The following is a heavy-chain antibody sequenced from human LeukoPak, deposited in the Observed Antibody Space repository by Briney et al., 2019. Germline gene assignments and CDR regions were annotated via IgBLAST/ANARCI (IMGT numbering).Heavy chain of an antibody. CDR1: GYTXTELS. D-gene: IGHD3-22*01. J-gene: IGHJ6*02. CDR3: ATDGKRGIVVVGNYYYYGMDV. Sequence: GASVKVSCKVSGYTXTELSMHGVRQAPGKGLEWMGGFDPEDGETIYAQKFQGRVTMTEDTSTDTAYMELSSLRSEDTAVYYCATDGKRGIVVVGNYYYYGMDVWGQGTTVTVSS. CDR2: FDPEDGET. V-gene: IGHV1-24*01.